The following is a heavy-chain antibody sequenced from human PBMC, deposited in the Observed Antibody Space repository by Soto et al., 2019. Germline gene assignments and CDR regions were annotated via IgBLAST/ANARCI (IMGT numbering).Heavy chain of an antibody. V-gene: IGHV1-3*01. J-gene: IGHJ6*03. CDR3: ARVAAAGSRYYYYYMDV. CDR2: INAGNGNT. Sequence: ASVKVSCKASGYTFTSYAMHWVRQAPGQRLEWMGWINAGNGNTKYSQKFQGRVTITRDTSASTAYMELSSLRSEDTAVYYCARVAAAGSRYYYYYMDVWGKGTKVTVSS. D-gene: IGHD6-13*01. CDR1: GYTFTSYA.